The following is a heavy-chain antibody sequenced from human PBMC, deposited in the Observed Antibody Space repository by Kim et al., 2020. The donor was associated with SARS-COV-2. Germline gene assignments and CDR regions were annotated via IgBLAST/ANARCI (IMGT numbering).Heavy chain of an antibody. Sequence: SETLSLTCTVSGGSINSYYWSWIRQPPGKGLEWIGYIYYSGTTNYNPSLKSRVTISVDTSKNQFSLKLSSVTVADTAVYYCATNFYDNSGYYLGEWYFDLWGRGTLVTVSS. CDR2: IYYSGTT. V-gene: IGHV4-59*01. CDR1: GGSINSYY. J-gene: IGHJ2*01. CDR3: ATNFYDNSGYYLGEWYFDL. D-gene: IGHD3-22*01.